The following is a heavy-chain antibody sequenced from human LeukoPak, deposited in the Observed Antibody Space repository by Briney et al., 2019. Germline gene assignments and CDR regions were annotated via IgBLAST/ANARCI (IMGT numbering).Heavy chain of an antibody. CDR2: ISYDGSNK. CDR1: GFTFSSYG. D-gene: IGHD1-26*01. Sequence: GGSLRLSCAASGFTFSSYGMHWVRQAPGKGLEWVAVISYDGSNKYYADSVKGRFTISRDNSKNTLYLQMNSLRAEDTAVYYCAKLSGSYSLFDYWGQGTLVTVSS. CDR3: AKLSGSYSLFDY. J-gene: IGHJ4*02. V-gene: IGHV3-30*18.